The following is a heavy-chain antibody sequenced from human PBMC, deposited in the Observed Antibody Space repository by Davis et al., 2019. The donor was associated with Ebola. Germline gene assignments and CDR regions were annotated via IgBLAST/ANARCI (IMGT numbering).Heavy chain of an antibody. CDR1: GLPFSSYS. CDR3: ARGTKNY. J-gene: IGHJ4*02. Sequence: GESLKISCAASGLPFSSYSMSWVRQAPGKGLEWVSSISSRSYNKYYADSVKGRFIISRDNAKNSLYLHMNSLRAEDTAVYYCARGTKNYWGQGTLVTVSS. CDR2: ISSRSYNK. V-gene: IGHV3-21*01. D-gene: IGHD2-8*01.